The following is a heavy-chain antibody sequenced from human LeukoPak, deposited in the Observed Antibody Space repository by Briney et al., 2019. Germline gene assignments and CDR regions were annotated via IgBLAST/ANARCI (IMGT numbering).Heavy chain of an antibody. D-gene: IGHD2-2*01. CDR3: ARGIRDCSRTTCYQPFDY. J-gene: IGHJ4*02. V-gene: IGHV3-53*01. CDR2: VYSGGHT. CDR1: GLIVSNNY. Sequence: GGSLRLSCAASGLIVSNNYMSWVRQAPGKGLEWVSLVYSGGHTYYADSVKGRFTISRDKSKNTLYLQMSSLRVEDTAVYYCARGIRDCSRTTCYQPFDYWGQGALVTVSS.